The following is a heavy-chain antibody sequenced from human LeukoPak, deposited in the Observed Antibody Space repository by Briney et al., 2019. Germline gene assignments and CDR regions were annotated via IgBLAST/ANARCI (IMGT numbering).Heavy chain of an antibody. Sequence: GGSLRLSCTVSGFTFGDYALNWVRQAPEKGLEWVGFIRSKAYGGTTEYAASVKGRFTISRDDSKSIAYLQMNSLRAEDTALYYCARGQGSSGFSYFDYWGQGTLVTVSS. CDR2: IRSKAYGGTT. D-gene: IGHD6-19*01. J-gene: IGHJ4*02. CDR1: GFTFGDYA. CDR3: ARGQGSSGFSYFDY. V-gene: IGHV3-49*04.